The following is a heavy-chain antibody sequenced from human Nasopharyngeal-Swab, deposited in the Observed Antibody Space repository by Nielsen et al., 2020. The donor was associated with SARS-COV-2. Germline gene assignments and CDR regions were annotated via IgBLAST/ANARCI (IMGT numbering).Heavy chain of an antibody. V-gene: IGHV4-30-2*01. J-gene: IGHJ4*02. CDR3: ARGPSYGGFDF. CDR2: IYHSGST. D-gene: IGHD4-23*01. Sequence: WIRQPPGKGLEWIGHIYHSGSTYYNPSLKSRVTISLDMSKNQFSLKVTSVTAADTAVYYCARGPSYGGFDFWGQGTLVTSPQ.